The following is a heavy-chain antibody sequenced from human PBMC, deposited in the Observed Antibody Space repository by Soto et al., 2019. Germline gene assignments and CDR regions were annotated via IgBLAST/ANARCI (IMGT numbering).Heavy chain of an antibody. V-gene: IGHV4-59*01. J-gene: IGHJ4*02. CDR2: IYYSGST. Sequence: PSETLSLTCTVSGGSISSYYWSWIRQPPGKGLEWIGYIYYSGSTNYNPSLKSRVTISVDTSKNQFSLKLSSVTAADTAVYYCAREKSYYDSSGRQALFAYWGQGTLVTVSS. CDR3: AREKSYYDSSGRQALFAY. CDR1: GGSISSYY. D-gene: IGHD3-22*01.